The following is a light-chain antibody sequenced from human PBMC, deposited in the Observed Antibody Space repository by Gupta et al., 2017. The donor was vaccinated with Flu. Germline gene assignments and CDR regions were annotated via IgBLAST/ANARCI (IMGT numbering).Light chain of an antibody. J-gene: IGLJ3*02. Sequence: SVLSQPPSASGAPGLRVTLSCSGNRSNIGCNSVYLYPPHPGTAPNLLIYKNNQRPSGVPDGFSGSKSGTSASLAISGIRAEDEADYYCATWDDSRSGVVFGGGTKLTVL. CDR3: ATWDDSRSGVV. CDR1: RSNIGCNS. CDR2: KNN. V-gene: IGLV1-47*01.